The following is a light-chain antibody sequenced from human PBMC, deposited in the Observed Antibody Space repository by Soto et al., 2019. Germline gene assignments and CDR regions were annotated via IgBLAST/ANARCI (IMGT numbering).Light chain of an antibody. CDR2: GAS. Sequence: EIVMTQSPATLSVSPGERATLSCRASQSVSSNLAWYQQKPGQAPRLLIYGASTRATGIPARFSGSGSGTEFTLTISSLQSEDFAVYYCQRYAISPLTFGGGTKVDIK. V-gene: IGKV3-15*01. CDR3: QRYAISPLT. J-gene: IGKJ4*01. CDR1: QSVSSN.